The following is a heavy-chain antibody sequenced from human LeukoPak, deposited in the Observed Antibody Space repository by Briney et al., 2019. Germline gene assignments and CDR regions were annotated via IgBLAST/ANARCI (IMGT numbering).Heavy chain of an antibody. Sequence: PGGSLRLSCAASGFTFSSYGMSWVRQAPGKGLEWVSSISSSSSYIYYADSVKGRFTISRDNAKNSLYLQMNSLRAEDTAVYYCARDGWVYDSSGSFDYWGQGTLVTVSS. V-gene: IGHV3-21*01. CDR2: ISSSSSYI. D-gene: IGHD3-22*01. CDR3: ARDGWVYDSSGSFDY. CDR1: GFTFSSYG. J-gene: IGHJ4*02.